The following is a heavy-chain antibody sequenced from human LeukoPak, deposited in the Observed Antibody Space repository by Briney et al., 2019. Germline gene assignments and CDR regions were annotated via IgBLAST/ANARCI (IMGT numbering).Heavy chain of an antibody. CDR1: GFTFSSYA. J-gene: IGHJ4*02. V-gene: IGHV3-23*01. CDR2: ISGSGGST. D-gene: IGHD3-22*01. Sequence: PGRSLRLSCAASGFTFSSYAMSWVRQAPGKGLEWVSAISGSGGSTYYADSVKGRFTISRDNAKNSLYLQMNSLRAEDTAVYYCARRTHDYYDSSGTYYFDYWGQGTLVTVSS. CDR3: ARRTHDYYDSSGTYYFDY.